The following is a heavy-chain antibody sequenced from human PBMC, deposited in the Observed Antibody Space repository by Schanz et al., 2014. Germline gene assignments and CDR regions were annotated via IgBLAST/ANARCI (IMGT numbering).Heavy chain of an antibody. D-gene: IGHD3-9*01. CDR3: ARDSGPYYDKSMDV. J-gene: IGHJ6*02. Sequence: VQLQESGPGLVKPSGTLSLTCAVSGASISSSNWWSWVRQPPGKGLEWLSYIDGKSTTVYYADSVKGRFTISRDNSKNTLYLQMNSLRAEDTALYYCARDSGPYYDKSMDVWGQGTTVAVSS. CDR1: GASISSSNW. V-gene: IGHV3-48*01. CDR2: IDGKSTTV.